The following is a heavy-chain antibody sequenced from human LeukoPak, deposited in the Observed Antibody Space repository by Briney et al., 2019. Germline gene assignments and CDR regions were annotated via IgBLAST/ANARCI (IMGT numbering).Heavy chain of an antibody. V-gene: IGHV3-30*02. J-gene: IGHJ4*02. D-gene: IGHD6-19*01. Sequence: PGGSLRLSCAASGFTFSSYGMHWVRQAPGKGLEWVAFILYDGSNKYYADSVKGRFTISRDNSKNTLYLQMNSLRAEDTAVYYCAKDPRSRGSSGWYDGYFDYWGQGTLVTVSS. CDR2: ILYDGSNK. CDR1: GFTFSSYG. CDR3: AKDPRSRGSSGWYDGYFDY.